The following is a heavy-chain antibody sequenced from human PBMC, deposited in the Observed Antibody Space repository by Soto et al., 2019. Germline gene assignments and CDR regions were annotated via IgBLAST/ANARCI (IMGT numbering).Heavy chain of an antibody. CDR1: GGSFSGYY. D-gene: IGHD3-3*01. J-gene: IGHJ3*02. V-gene: IGHV4-34*01. CDR2: INHSGST. CDR3: ARGPHYDFWSGYSPLDAFDI. Sequence: SETLSLTCAVYGGSFSGYYWSWIRQPPGKGLEWIGEINHSGSTNYNPSLKSRVTISVDTSKNQFSLKLSSVTAADTAVYYCARGPHYDFWSGYSPLDAFDIWGQGTMVTVSS.